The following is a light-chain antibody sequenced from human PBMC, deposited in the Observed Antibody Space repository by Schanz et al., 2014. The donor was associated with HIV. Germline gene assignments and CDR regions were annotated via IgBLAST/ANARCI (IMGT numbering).Light chain of an antibody. J-gene: IGLJ1*01. Sequence: QSALTQPASVSGSPGQSITISCTGTSSDVGSYNLVSWYQQHPGKAPKLMIYEVSERPSGVPDRFSGSKSGNTASLTVSGLQAEDEADYYCSSYTSISTLVFGTGTKLTVL. CDR2: EVS. CDR1: SSDVGSYNL. V-gene: IGLV2-14*02. CDR3: SSYTSISTLV.